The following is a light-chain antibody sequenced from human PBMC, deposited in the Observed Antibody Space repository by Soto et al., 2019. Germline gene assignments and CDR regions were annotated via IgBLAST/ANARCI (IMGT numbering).Light chain of an antibody. CDR2: GAS. J-gene: IGKJ5*01. V-gene: IGKV3-20*01. CDR3: QQHDILPIT. Sequence: EMVLTQSPGTLCMSRGERAALSCRASQSVSILLAWYQQKPGQAPRLLISGASRRATGIPDRFSGAGSGTDFTLTISRLEPEDFALYYCQQHDILPITFGQGTRLEIK. CDR1: QSVSIL.